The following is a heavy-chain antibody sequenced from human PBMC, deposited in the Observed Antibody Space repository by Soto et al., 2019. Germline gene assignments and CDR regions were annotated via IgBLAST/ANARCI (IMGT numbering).Heavy chain of an antibody. D-gene: IGHD1-1*01. CDR2: ISYSGRT. V-gene: IGHV4-61*01. CDR3: ARDPYHWNDYYYYGMDV. J-gene: IGHJ6*02. Sequence: PSETLSLTCTVSGGSVSSGSFYLNWIRQAPGKGLEWIGNISYSGRTNYNPSLKSRVIMSLSTSKNQFSLKLTSVTAADTAVYYCARDPYHWNDYYYYGMDVWGQGTTVTVSS. CDR1: GGSVSSGSFY.